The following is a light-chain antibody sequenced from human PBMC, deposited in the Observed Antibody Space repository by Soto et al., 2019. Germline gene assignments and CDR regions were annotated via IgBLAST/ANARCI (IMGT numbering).Light chain of an antibody. Sequence: EIVMTQSPATLSVSPGERATLSCRASQSISSNLTCYQHKPGEAPRLLIYDATARVTSIPDTFSGSGSATEFTLTISSMQSEEYAISYCQQYNNWPPWTFGQGTKVDIK. J-gene: IGKJ1*01. CDR1: QSISSN. CDR3: QQYNNWPPWT. V-gene: IGKV3-15*01. CDR2: DAT.